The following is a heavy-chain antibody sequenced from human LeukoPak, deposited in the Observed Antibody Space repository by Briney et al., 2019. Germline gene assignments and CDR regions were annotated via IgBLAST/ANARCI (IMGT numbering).Heavy chain of an antibody. CDR3: ARGRYDILTGYYTTGYYGMDV. D-gene: IGHD3-9*01. Sequence: SETLSLTCTVSGGSFSSGDYYWSWIRQPPGKGLEWIRYIYYNGSTYYNPSLKSRVTISVDTSKNQFSLKLSSVTAADTAVYYCARGRYDILTGYYTTGYYGMDVWGTGTTVTVSS. CDR1: GGSFSSGDYY. J-gene: IGHJ6*04. CDR2: IYYNGST. V-gene: IGHV4-30-4*01.